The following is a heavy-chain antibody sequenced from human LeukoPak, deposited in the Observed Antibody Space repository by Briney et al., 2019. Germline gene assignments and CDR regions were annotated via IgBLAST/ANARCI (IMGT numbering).Heavy chain of an antibody. CDR3: ARGPGGVYSSSWYDQDYYFDY. CDR2: MNPNSGNT. Sequence: ASVKVSCKASGYTFTSYDINWVRQATGQGLEWMGWMNPNSGNTGYAQKFQGRVTITRNTSVSTAYMELSSLRSEDTAVYYCARGPGGVYSSSWYDQDYYFDYWGQGTLVTVSS. CDR1: GYTFTSYD. D-gene: IGHD6-13*01. V-gene: IGHV1-8*03. J-gene: IGHJ4*02.